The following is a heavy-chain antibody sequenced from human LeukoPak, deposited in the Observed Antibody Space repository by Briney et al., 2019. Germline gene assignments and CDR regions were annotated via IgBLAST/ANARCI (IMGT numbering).Heavy chain of an antibody. CDR1: GYTFTSYG. Sequence: ASVKVSCKASGYTFTSYGISWVRQAPGQGLEWMGWISAYNGNTNYAQKLQGRVTMTTDTSTSTAYMELRSLRSDDTAVYYCARDREYSSSWSYDAFDIWGQGTMVTVSS. V-gene: IGHV1-18*01. CDR3: ARDREYSSSWSYDAFDI. CDR2: ISAYNGNT. J-gene: IGHJ3*02. D-gene: IGHD6-13*01.